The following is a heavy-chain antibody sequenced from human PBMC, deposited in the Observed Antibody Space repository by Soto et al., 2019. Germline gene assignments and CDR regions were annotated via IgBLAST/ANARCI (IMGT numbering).Heavy chain of an antibody. CDR1: GYTFTSYG. Sequence: ASVKVSCKASGYTFTSYGISWVRQAPGQGLEWMGWISAYNGITNYAQKLQGRVAMTTDTSTSTAYMELRSLRSDDTAVDYCVRAFYDCSAYLFDYWGQGTLVTVSS. D-gene: IGHD3-22*01. CDR2: ISAYNGIT. J-gene: IGHJ4*02. CDR3: VRAFYDCSAYLFDY. V-gene: IGHV1-18*04.